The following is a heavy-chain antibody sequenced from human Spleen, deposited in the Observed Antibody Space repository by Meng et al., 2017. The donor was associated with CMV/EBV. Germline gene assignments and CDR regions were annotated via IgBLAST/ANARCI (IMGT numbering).Heavy chain of an antibody. V-gene: IGHV1-2*02. CDR2: INPNSGGT. CDR1: GYTFTGYY. J-gene: IGHJ6*02. CDR3: ARDREENGYSSSWYYYGMDV. D-gene: IGHD6-13*01. Sequence: ASVKVSCKASGYTFTGYYVHWVRQAPGQGLEWMGWINPNSGGTNYAQKFQGRVTMTRDTSISTAYMELSRLRSDDTAVYYCARDREENGYSSSWYYYGMDVWGQGTTVTVSS.